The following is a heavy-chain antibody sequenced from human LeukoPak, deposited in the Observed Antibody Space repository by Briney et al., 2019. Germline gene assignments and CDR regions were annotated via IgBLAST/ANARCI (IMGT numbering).Heavy chain of an antibody. Sequence: SGPTLVKPTQTLTLTCTFSGFSLSASAVGVGWIRQPPGKALEWLALIYWNNNERYSPSLKSRLTITKDTSKNRVVLTMTNVDPLDTGTYYCARIWFGELFPFDYWGQGTLVTVSS. CDR3: ARIWFGELFPFDY. D-gene: IGHD3-10*01. CDR1: GFSLSASAVG. CDR2: IYWNNNE. V-gene: IGHV2-5*01. J-gene: IGHJ4*02.